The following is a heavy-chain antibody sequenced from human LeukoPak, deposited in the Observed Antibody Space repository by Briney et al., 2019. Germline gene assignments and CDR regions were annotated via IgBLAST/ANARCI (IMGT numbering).Heavy chain of an antibody. CDR3: ASRKLGNDY. J-gene: IGHJ4*02. CDR1: GGSVSDYY. V-gene: IGHV4-59*02. CDR2: IYYTVST. D-gene: IGHD7-27*01. Sequence: SETLSLTCTISGGSVSDYYWSWIRQSLGKGLEWIGYIYYTVSTTYNLSLKSRVTISADTSKNQFSLKLSSVTAADTAVYYCASRKLGNDYWGQGTLVTVSS.